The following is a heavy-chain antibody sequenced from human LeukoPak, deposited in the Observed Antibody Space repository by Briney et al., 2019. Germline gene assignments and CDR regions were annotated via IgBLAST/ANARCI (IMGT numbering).Heavy chain of an antibody. CDR2: IYYSGST. Sequence: SETLSLTCTVSGGSISSYYWGWIRQPPGKGLEWIGYIYYSGSTNYNPSLKSRVTISVDTSKNQFSLKLSSVTAADTAVYYCARHPGGYCTNGVCYNFDYWGQGTLVTVSS. V-gene: IGHV4-59*08. CDR1: GGSISSYY. J-gene: IGHJ4*02. CDR3: ARHPGGYCTNGVCYNFDY. D-gene: IGHD2-8*01.